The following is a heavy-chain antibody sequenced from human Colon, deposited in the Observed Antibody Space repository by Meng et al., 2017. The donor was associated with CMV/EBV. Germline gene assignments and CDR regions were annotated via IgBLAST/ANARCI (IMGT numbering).Heavy chain of an antibody. CDR2: ISNDGTDK. J-gene: IGHJ4*02. CDR3: AREMGHKKRIFDY. Sequence: GGSLRLSCAASGFSFSSYSMHWVRQAPGRGLEWVALISNDGTDKYYPDSVKGQFTISRDNSKNTLYLHMNSLRTEDTAVYYCAREMGHKKRIFDYWGQGTLVTVSS. CDR1: GFSFSSYS. D-gene: IGHD2-15*01. V-gene: IGHV3-30-3*01.